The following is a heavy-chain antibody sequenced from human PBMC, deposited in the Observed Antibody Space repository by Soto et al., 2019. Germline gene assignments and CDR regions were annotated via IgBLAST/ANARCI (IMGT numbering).Heavy chain of an antibody. V-gene: IGHV3-23*01. CDR3: AKDLSSSGSISYYYYGMDV. D-gene: IGHD6-19*01. CDR1: GFTFSNYA. CDR2: FGVGGNYI. J-gene: IGHJ6*02. Sequence: PGGSLRLSCAASGFTFSNYAMNWVRQAPGKGLEWVSGFGVGGNYIYYADSVKGRFTISRDNSKNTLYLQMNSLRAEDTAVYYCAKDLSSSGSISYYYYGMDVWGLGTTVTVSS.